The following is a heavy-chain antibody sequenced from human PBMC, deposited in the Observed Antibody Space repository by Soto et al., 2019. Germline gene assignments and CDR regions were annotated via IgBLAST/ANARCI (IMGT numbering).Heavy chain of an antibody. Sequence: PGGSLTLSCAASGFTFSSYPMSSVRQAPGKRLEWVSAISGSGGSTYYADSVKGRFTITRDNSKNTLYLQMNSLRAEDTAVYYCAKGLTTLGPIKYYFYGMDVWGQGTTVTVSS. CDR2: ISGSGGST. D-gene: IGHD3-9*01. CDR3: AKGLTTLGPIKYYFYGMDV. J-gene: IGHJ6*02. V-gene: IGHV3-23*01. CDR1: GFTFSSYP.